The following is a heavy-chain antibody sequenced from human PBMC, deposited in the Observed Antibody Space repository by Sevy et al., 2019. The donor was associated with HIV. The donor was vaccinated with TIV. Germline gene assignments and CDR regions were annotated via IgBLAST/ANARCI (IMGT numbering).Heavy chain of an antibody. V-gene: IGHV4-59*01. CDR1: GGSISSYY. CDR2: IYYSGST. CDR3: ARDRTAAAGIGDYYYYGMDV. D-gene: IGHD6-13*01. J-gene: IGHJ6*02. Sequence: SETLSLTCTVSGGSISSYYGSWIRQPPGKGLEWIGYIYYSGSTNYNPSLKSRVTISVDTSKNQFSLKLSSVTAADTAVYYCARDRTAAAGIGDYYYYGMDVWGQGTTVTVSS.